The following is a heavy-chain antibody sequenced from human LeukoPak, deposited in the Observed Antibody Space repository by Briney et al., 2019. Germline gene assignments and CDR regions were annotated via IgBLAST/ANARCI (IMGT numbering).Heavy chain of an antibody. CDR1: GFTLSNYA. Sequence: GGSLRLSCAASGFTLSNYAMSWVRQAPGKGLEWVSAISGSGGSTYYADSVKGRFTISRDNSKNTLYLQMNSLRAEDTAVYYCAKVSSYDILTGYSPLIDYWGQGTLVTVS. D-gene: IGHD3-9*01. CDR2: ISGSGGST. CDR3: AKVSSYDILTGYSPLIDY. J-gene: IGHJ4*02. V-gene: IGHV3-23*01.